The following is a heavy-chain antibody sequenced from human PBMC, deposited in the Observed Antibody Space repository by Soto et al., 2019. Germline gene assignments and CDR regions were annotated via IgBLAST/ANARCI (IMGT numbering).Heavy chain of an antibody. CDR1: GYTFTSYG. CDR2: ISAYNGNT. J-gene: IGHJ4*02. V-gene: IGHV1-18*01. CDR3: ERGGTMILVSNRHFDY. Sequence: QVQLVQSGAEVKKPGASVKVSCKASGYTFTSYGISWVRQAPGQGLEWMGWISAYNGNTNYAQKLQGRVTMTTDTSTSTAYMALRSLSSDDTAVSYCERGGTMILVSNRHFDYWGQGNPVTDSS. D-gene: IGHD3-22*01.